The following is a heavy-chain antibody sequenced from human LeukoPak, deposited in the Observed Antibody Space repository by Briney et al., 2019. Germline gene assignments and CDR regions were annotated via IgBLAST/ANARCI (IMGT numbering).Heavy chain of an antibody. D-gene: IGHD6-13*01. V-gene: IGHV3-23*01. Sequence: GGSLRLSCAASGFTFNSYAMSWLRQAPGKGREWVAAIIGSGGSTYYADSVKGRFTISRDNSNNTLYLQMNSLRAGDTAVYYCAKWAAGRSWGQGTLVTVSS. CDR2: IIGSGGST. CDR3: AKWAAGRS. J-gene: IGHJ4*02. CDR1: GFTFNSYA.